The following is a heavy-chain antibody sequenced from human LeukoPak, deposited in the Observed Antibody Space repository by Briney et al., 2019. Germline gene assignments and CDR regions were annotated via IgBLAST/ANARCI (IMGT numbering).Heavy chain of an antibody. CDR3: ARGVSIAARYFDL. D-gene: IGHD6-25*01. V-gene: IGHV4-34*01. Sequence: SETLSLTCAVYDGPFSSFYWTWIRQPLGKGLEWIGEISHTGRTNYNPSLKSRVTISVDTSKNQFSLNLTSVTAADTAMYYCARGVSIAARYFDLWGRGTRIAVSS. CDR1: DGPFSSFY. CDR2: ISHTGRT. J-gene: IGHJ2*01.